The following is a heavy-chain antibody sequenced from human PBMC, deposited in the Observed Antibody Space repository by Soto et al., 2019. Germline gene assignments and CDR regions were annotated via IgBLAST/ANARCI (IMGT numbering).Heavy chain of an antibody. Sequence: PSETLSLTCTVSGGSISTNGYYWSWIRQHPGKGLEWIGYIYYTGATYYNPSLESRSTISVDTSKNQFSLKLRSMTAADTAIYFCARENYSFLAPDSWGQGTLVTVSS. CDR3: ARENYSFLAPDS. J-gene: IGHJ4*02. CDR2: IYYTGAT. D-gene: IGHD4-4*01. CDR1: GGSISTNGYY. V-gene: IGHV4-31*03.